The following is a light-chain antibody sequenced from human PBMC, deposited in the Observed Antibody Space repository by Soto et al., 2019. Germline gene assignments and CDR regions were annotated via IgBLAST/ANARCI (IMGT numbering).Light chain of an antibody. CDR1: QSVGSN. CDR2: GAS. J-gene: IGKJ1*01. CDR3: HQYDNWPRT. V-gene: IGKV3-15*01. Sequence: EIVMTQSPATLSVSPGEGATLSCRASQSVGSNLAWFQHKPGQAPRLLIYGASTRATGIPARFTGSGSGTEFTLTISSLQSEDFAVYYCHQYDNWPRTFGQGTKVEIK.